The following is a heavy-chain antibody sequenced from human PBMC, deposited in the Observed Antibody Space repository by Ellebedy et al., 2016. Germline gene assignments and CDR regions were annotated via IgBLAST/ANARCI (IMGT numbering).Heavy chain of an antibody. D-gene: IGHD2/OR15-2a*01. J-gene: IGHJ6*02. Sequence: SVKVSXXASGGTFSSYAISWVRQAPGQGLEWMGGIIPIFGTANYAQKFQGRVTITADESTSTAYMELSSLRSEDTAVYYCAVPPEYAYYYYGMDVWGQGTTVTVSS. V-gene: IGHV1-69*13. CDR3: AVPPEYAYYYYGMDV. CDR1: GGTFSSYA. CDR2: IIPIFGTA.